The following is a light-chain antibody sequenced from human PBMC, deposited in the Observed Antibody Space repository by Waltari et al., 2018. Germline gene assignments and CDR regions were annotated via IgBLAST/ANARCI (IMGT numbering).Light chain of an antibody. J-gene: IGKJ1*01. CDR1: QSRLHSNGYNY. CDR3: MQALQTPRT. V-gene: IGKV2-28*01. CDR2: LGS. Sequence: IVMIQSPLSLPVPPGEPASTSCRPSQSRLHSNGYNYLDWYLQKPGQSPQLLIYLGSNRASGVPDRFSGSGSGTDFTLKISRVEAEDVGVYYCMQALQTPRTFGQGTKVEIK.